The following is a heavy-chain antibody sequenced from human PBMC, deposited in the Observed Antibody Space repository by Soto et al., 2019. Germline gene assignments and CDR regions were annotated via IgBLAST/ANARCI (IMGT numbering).Heavy chain of an antibody. D-gene: IGHD2-21*02. CDR1: GGTFSSYA. CDR3: ARFNAYCGGDCYSNY. CDR2: IIPIFGTA. V-gene: IGHV1-69*13. J-gene: IGHJ4*02. Sequence: SVKVSCKASGGTFSSYAISWVRQAPGQGLEWMGGIIPIFGTANYAQKFQGRVTITAAESTSTAYMELSSLRSEDTAVYYCARFNAYCGGDCYSNYWGQGTLVTVSS.